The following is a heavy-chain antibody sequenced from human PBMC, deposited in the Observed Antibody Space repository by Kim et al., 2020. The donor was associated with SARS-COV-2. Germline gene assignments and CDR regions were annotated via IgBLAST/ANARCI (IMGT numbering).Heavy chain of an antibody. CDR3: AREGTVGIYYYYGMDV. CDR1: GFTFSSYW. Sequence: GGSLRLSCAASGFTFSSYWMSWVRQAPGKGLEWVANIKQDGSEKYYVDSVKGRFTISRDNAKNSLYLQMNSLRAEDTAVYYCAREGTVGIYYYYGMDVWGQGTTVTVSS. V-gene: IGHV3-7*01. J-gene: IGHJ6*02. CDR2: IKQDGSEK. D-gene: IGHD3-10*01.